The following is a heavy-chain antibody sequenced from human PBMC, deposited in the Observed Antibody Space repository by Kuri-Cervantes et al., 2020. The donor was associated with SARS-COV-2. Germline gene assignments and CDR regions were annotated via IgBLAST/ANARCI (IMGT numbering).Heavy chain of an antibody. CDR2: ISSSSSYI. CDR1: GFTFSSYS. J-gene: IGHJ6*02. CDR3: ARAGNIVVVPAAQDYYYYYGMDV. V-gene: IGHV3-21*01. D-gene: IGHD2-2*01. Sequence: GGSLRLSCAASGFTFSSYSMNWVRQAPGKGLEWVSSISSSSSYIYYADSVKVRFTISRDNAKNSLYLQMNSLRAEDTAVYYCARAGNIVVVPAAQDYYYYYGMDVWGQGTTVTVSS.